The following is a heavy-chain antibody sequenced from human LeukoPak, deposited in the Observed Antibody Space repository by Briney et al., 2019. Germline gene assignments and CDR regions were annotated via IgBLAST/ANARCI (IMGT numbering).Heavy chain of an antibody. CDR3: AKDAEPQWYCSSTSCYLADYYYYMDV. J-gene: IGHJ6*03. Sequence: AGGSLRLSCAASGFTFSSYGMHWVRQAPGKGLEWVAVIWYDGSNKYYADSVKGRFTIFRDNSKNTLYLPMNSLRAEDTAVYYCAKDAEPQWYCSSTSCYLADYYYYMDVWGKGTTVTVSS. V-gene: IGHV3-33*06. D-gene: IGHD2-2*01. CDR2: IWYDGSNK. CDR1: GFTFSSYG.